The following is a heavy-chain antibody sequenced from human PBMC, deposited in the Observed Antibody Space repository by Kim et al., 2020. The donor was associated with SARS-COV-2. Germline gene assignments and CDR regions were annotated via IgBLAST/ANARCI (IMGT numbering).Heavy chain of an antibody. Sequence: ASVKVSCKASGYTFTSYAMHWVRQAPGLRLEWMGWINAGNGNTKYSQKFQGRVTITRDTSASTAYMELSSLRSEDTAVYYCARDPGGYSYGYSYYYGMDVWGHGTTVTVSS. D-gene: IGHD5-18*01. CDR2: INAGNGNT. CDR3: ARDPGGYSYGYSYYYGMDV. J-gene: IGHJ6*02. V-gene: IGHV1-3*01. CDR1: GYTFTSYA.